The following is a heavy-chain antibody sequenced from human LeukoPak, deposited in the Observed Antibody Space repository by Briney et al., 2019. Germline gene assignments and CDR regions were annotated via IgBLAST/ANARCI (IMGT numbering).Heavy chain of an antibody. J-gene: IGHJ3*02. CDR1: GGSISSYY. D-gene: IGHD2-15*01. CDR2: IYYSGST. CDR3: ASDQWWDNAFDI. V-gene: IGHV4-59*01. Sequence: SETLSLTSTVSGGSISSYYWSWIRQPPGKGLEWIGYIYYSGSTNYNPSLKSRLTISVDTSKNQFSLKLSSVTAADTAVYYCASDQWWDNAFDIWGQGTMVTVSS.